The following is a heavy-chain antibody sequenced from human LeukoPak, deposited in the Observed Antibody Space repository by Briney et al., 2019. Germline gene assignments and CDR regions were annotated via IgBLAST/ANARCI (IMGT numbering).Heavy chain of an antibody. V-gene: IGHV3-21*01. CDR1: GFTFSSYS. CDR3: ARDPAAAETNYYMDV. CDR2: ISSSSSYI. J-gene: IGHJ6*03. D-gene: IGHD6-13*01. Sequence: PGGSPRLSCAASGFTFSSYSMNWVRQAPGKGLEWVSSISSSSSYIYYADSVKGRFTISRDNAKNSLYLQMNSLGAEDTAVYYCARDPAAAETNYYMDVWGKGTTVTVSS.